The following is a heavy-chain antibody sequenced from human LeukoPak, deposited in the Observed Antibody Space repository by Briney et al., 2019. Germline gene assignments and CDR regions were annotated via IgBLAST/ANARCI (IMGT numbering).Heavy chain of an antibody. V-gene: IGHV4-34*01. J-gene: IGHJ4*02. CDR1: GGSFSGYY. D-gene: IGHD3-22*01. CDR3: ARGADYYDGSGYHYFDY. CDR2: IHPSGSV. Sequence: PSETLSLTCAVYGGSFSGYYWSWIRKSPGKGLEWIGEIHPSGSVHYNPSLESRVTISVDTSKNQFSLKLSSVTAADTAVYYCARGADYYDGSGYHYFDYWGQGTLVTVSS.